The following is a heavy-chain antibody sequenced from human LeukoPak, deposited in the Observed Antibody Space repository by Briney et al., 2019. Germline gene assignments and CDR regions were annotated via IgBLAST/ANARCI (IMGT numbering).Heavy chain of an antibody. CDR2: IWYDGSNK. D-gene: IGHD4-11*01. Sequence: GGSLRLSCAASGFTFSSYGMHWVRQAPGKGLEWVAVIWYDGSNKYYVDSVKGRFTISRDNSKNTLYLQMNSLRAEDTAVYYCAREDYNRPFDYWGQGTLVTVSS. CDR1: GFTFSSYG. V-gene: IGHV3-33*01. J-gene: IGHJ4*02. CDR3: AREDYNRPFDY.